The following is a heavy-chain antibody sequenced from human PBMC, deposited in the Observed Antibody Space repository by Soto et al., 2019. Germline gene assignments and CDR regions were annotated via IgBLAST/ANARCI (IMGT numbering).Heavy chain of an antibody. V-gene: IGHV1-18*01. J-gene: IGHJ4*02. CDR1: GFTFTSYA. CDR3: ARDFTGWPPDGVDS. Sequence: QVHLVQSGAEVKMPGASVKVSCKASGFTFTSYAFTWVRQAPGQGLEWMGWISAYNGNTNYARNFRGRVTMTTDSSTSTVYMEFGSLTSAGTAVYFCARDFTGWPPDGVDSWGQGTLVSVSA. D-gene: IGHD3-10*01. CDR2: ISAYNGNT.